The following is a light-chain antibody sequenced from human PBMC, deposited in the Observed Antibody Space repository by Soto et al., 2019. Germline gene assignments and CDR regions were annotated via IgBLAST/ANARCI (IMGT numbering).Light chain of an antibody. CDR2: GAS. CDR1: QDIGNF. Sequence: IQITHSPSSASASVGDRFTISCRASQDIGNFLAWYQQTPGKAPRLMIHGASSLSREIPSRFSGGGTGNHLTLTISGMPPPDLETYLCIQKRTLTRNFGQGKKV. CDR3: IQKRTLTRN. V-gene: IGKV1-12*01. J-gene: IGKJ1*01.